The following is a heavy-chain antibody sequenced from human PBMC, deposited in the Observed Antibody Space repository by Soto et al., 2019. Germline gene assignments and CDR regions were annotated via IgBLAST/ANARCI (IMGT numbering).Heavy chain of an antibody. CDR3: ARDQTFDAVAGTFYGY. J-gene: IGHJ4*02. CDR2: ISYDGSNK. Sequence: GGSLRLSCAASGFTFSSYGMHWVRQAPGKGLEWVAVISYDGSNKYYADSVKGRFTISRDNSKNTLYLQMNSLRAEDTAVYYCARDQTFDAVAGTFYGYWGQGTLVTVSS. D-gene: IGHD6-19*01. CDR1: GFTFSSYG. V-gene: IGHV3-30*03.